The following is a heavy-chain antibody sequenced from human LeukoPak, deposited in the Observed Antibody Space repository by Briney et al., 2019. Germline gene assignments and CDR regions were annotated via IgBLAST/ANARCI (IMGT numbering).Heavy chain of an antibody. V-gene: IGHV3-48*03. CDR2: ISSSGSTI. D-gene: IGHD3-22*01. J-gene: IGHJ3*02. CDR3: ARVRITMIVVVYDAFDI. CDR1: GFTFSSYE. Sequence: GGSLRLSCAASGFTFSSYEMNWVRQAPGKGLEWVSYISSSGSTIYYADSVKGRFTISRDNAKNSLYLQMNSLRAADTAVYYCARVRITMIVVVYDAFDIWGQGTMVTVSS.